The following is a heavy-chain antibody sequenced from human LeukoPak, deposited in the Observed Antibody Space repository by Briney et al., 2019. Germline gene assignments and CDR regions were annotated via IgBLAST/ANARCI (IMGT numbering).Heavy chain of an antibody. J-gene: IGHJ4*02. CDR1: GFTSSSYS. Sequence: GGSLRLSCAASGFTSSSYSMNWVRQAPGKGLEWVSAISGDSRYIYYADSVRGRFTISRDNAENSLYLQMNSLRVEDTAVYYCARDEGSSWPPTDFDYWGQGTLVTVSS. V-gene: IGHV3-21*01. CDR2: ISGDSRYI. D-gene: IGHD6-13*01. CDR3: ARDEGSSWPPTDFDY.